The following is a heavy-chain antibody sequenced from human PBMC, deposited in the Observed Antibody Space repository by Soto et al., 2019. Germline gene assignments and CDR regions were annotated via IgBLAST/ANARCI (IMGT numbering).Heavy chain of an antibody. CDR1: GYTFTTYG. J-gene: IGHJ5*02. CDR3: ARDRYYYGSGSYYISWFDP. D-gene: IGHD3-10*01. CDR2: ISAYNGNT. V-gene: IGHV1-18*04. Sequence: ASVKVSCKTSGYTFTTYGVSWVRQAPGQGLEWMGWISAYNGNTNYAQKLQGRVTMTTDTSTSTAYMELRGLRSDDTAVYYCARDRYYYGSGSYYISWFDPWGQGTLVTVSS.